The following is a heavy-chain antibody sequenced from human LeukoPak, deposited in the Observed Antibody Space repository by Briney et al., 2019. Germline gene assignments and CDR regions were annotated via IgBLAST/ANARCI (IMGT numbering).Heavy chain of an antibody. D-gene: IGHD6-6*01. CDR3: AKAKYSSSSDLLDY. CDR1: GFTFSSYA. Sequence: GGSLRLSCAASGFTFSSYAMSWVRQAPGKGLEWVSTISGSGGSTYYADSVKGRFTISRDISKNTLFLQMNSLRADDTAVYYCAKAKYSSSSDLLDYWGQGTLVTVSS. CDR2: ISGSGGST. J-gene: IGHJ4*02. V-gene: IGHV3-23*01.